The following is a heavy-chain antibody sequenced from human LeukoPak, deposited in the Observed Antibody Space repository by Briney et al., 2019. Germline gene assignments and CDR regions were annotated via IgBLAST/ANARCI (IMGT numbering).Heavy chain of an antibody. J-gene: IGHJ4*02. CDR3: ARGDSSSFYFDY. V-gene: IGHV4-59*01. D-gene: IGHD6-6*01. CDR1: GGSISSYY. Sequence: SETLSLTCTVSGGSISSYYWGWIRQPPGKGLEWIGYIYYSGSTNYNPSLKSRVTISVDTSKNQFSLKLSSVTAADTAVYYCARGDSSSFYFDYWGRGTLVTVSS. CDR2: IYYSGST.